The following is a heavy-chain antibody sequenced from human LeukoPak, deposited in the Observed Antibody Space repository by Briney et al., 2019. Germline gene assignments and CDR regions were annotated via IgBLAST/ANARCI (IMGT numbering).Heavy chain of an antibody. Sequence: ASVKVSCKASGYTFTGYYMHWVRQAPGQGLEWMGLINPNSGGTNYAQKFQGRVTMTRDTSISTAYMELSRLRSDDTAVYYCARDGALTVTTAEYFQHWGQGTLVTVSS. D-gene: IGHD4-17*01. CDR2: INPNSGGT. CDR1: GYTFTGYY. J-gene: IGHJ1*01. CDR3: ARDGALTVTTAEYFQH. V-gene: IGHV1-2*02.